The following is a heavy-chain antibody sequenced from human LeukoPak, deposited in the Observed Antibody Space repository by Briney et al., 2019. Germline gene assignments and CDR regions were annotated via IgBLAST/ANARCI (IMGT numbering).Heavy chain of an antibody. J-gene: IGHJ6*03. CDR3: AKFGYCSGGSCYSELYYYMDV. V-gene: IGHV3-23*01. CDR1: GFTFSSYG. Sequence: GGSLRLSCAASGFTFSSYGMSWVRQAPGKGLEWVSAISGSGGSTYYADSVKGRFTISRDNSKNTLYLQMNSLRAEDTAVYYCAKFGYCSGGSCYSELYYYMDVWGKGTTVTVSS. D-gene: IGHD2-15*01. CDR2: ISGSGGST.